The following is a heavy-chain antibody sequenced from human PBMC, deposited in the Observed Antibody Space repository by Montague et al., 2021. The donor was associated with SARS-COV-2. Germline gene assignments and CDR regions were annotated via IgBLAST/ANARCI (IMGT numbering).Heavy chain of an antibody. D-gene: IGHD3-22*01. V-gene: IGHV3-9*01. J-gene: IGHJ3*02. CDR2: ISWKSGSI. CDR3: AKVMREDYYDSSGSPDAFDI. CDR1: GFTFDDYA. Sequence: SLRLSCAASGFTFDDYAMHWVRQAPGKGLEWVSGISWKSGSIAYADSVKGRFTISRDNAKNSLYLQMNSLRAGDTALYYCAKVMREDYYDSSGSPDAFDIWGQGTMVTVSS.